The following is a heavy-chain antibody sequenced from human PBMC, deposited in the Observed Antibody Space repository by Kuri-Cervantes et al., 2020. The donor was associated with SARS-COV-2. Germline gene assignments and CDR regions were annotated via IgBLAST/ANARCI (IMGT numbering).Heavy chain of an antibody. CDR3: ARGAGYDFGTGYQDWFFDL. J-gene: IGHJ2*01. Sequence: GSLRLSCAIYGGSFSGCYWNWIRQPPGKGLEWLGEINPSVEMNPRVGTNYNPSLKSRITISVDTSKNQFSLKLNSVTAADTAVYYCARGAGYDFGTGYQDWFFDLWGRGNLVTVSS. CDR2: INPSVEMNPRVGT. V-gene: IGHV4-34*01. D-gene: IGHD3/OR15-3a*01. CDR1: GGSFSGCY.